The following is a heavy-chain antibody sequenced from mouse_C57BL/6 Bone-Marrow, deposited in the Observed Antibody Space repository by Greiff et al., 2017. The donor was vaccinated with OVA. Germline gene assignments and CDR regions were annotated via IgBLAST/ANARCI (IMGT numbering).Heavy chain of an antibody. V-gene: IGHV7-3*01. Sequence: EVKVVESGGGLVQPGGSLSLSCAASGFTFTDYYMSWVRQPPGQALEWLGFIRNKANGYTTEYSSSVKGRFTISRDNSQSILYLQMNALRAEDSATYYCARYGPAWFAYWGQGTLVTVSA. CDR1: GFTFTDYY. CDR2: IRNKANGYTT. J-gene: IGHJ3*01. CDR3: ARYGPAWFAY.